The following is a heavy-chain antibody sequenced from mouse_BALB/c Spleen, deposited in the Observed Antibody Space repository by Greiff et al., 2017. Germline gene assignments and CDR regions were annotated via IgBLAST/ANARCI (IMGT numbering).Heavy chain of an antibody. CDR1: GYAFTNYL. Sequence: QVQLKESGAELVRPGTSVKVSCKASGYAFTNYLIEWVKQRPGQGLEWIGVINPGSGGTNYNEKFKGKATLTADKSSSTAYMQLSSLTSDDSAVYFCARMGGNYDGYAMDYWGQGTSVTVSS. J-gene: IGHJ4*01. CDR2: INPGSGGT. V-gene: IGHV1-54*01. CDR3: ARMGGNYDGYAMDY. D-gene: IGHD2-1*01.